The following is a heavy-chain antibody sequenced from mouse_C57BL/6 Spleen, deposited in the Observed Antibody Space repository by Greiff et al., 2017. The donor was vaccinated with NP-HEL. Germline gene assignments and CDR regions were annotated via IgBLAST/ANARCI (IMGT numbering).Heavy chain of an antibody. CDR1: GYAFSSYW. V-gene: IGHV1-80*01. CDR3: ARSYDGYLYYFDY. D-gene: IGHD2-3*01. CDR2: IYPGDGDT. Sequence: QVQLQQSGAELVKPGASVKISCKASGYAFSSYWMNWVKQRPGKGLEWIGQIYPGDGDTNYNGKFKGKATLTADKSSSTAYMQLSSLTSEDSAVYFCARSYDGYLYYFDYWGQGTTLTVSS. J-gene: IGHJ2*01.